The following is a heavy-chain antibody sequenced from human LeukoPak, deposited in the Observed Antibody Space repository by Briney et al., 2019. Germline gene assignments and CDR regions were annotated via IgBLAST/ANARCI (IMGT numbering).Heavy chain of an antibody. CDR2: INHSGST. CDR3: ARGLYYYDSSGYYYVLRYFDY. Sequence: SETLSLTCAVYGGSFSGYYWSWIRQPPGKGLEWIGEINHSGSTNYNPSLKSRVTISVDTSTNQFSLKLSSVTAADTAVYYCARGLYYYDSSGYYYVLRYFDYWGQGTLVTVSS. CDR1: GGSFSGYY. J-gene: IGHJ4*02. D-gene: IGHD3-22*01. V-gene: IGHV4-34*01.